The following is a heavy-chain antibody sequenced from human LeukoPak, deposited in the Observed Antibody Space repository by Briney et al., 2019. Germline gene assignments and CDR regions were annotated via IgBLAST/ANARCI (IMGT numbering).Heavy chain of an antibody. CDR2: INTKTGNP. Sequence: ASVKVSCKASGYTFSSYTMNWVRQAPGQGLEWMGWINTKTGNPTYAQGFTGRFVFSLDTSVSTAYLQISSLKAEDTAVYYCARGADTAMPSLDYWGQGTLVTASS. CDR1: GYTFSSYT. V-gene: IGHV7-4-1*02. CDR3: ARGADTAMPSLDY. J-gene: IGHJ4*02. D-gene: IGHD5-18*01.